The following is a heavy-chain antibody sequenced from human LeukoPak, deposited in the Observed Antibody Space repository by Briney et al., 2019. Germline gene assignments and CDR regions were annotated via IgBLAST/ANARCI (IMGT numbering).Heavy chain of an antibody. CDR1: GGSFIGFH. CDR3: ARGEMATTRLGFGY. Sequence: PSETLSLTCAVYGGSFIGFHWNWIRQPPGKGLEWIGDINHSGSTNYNPSLTSRVTISVDPSKNQFSLKLSSVSAADTAVYYCARGEMATTRLGFGYWGQGTLVTVSS. V-gene: IGHV4-34*01. J-gene: IGHJ4*02. D-gene: IGHD5-24*01. CDR2: INHSGST.